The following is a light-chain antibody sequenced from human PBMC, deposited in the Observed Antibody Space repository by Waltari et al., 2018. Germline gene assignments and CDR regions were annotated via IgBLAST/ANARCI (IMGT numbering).Light chain of an antibody. CDR1: QGINSY. CDR2: YEN. CDR3: QQYNSLPYS. J-gene: IGKJ2*03. V-gene: IGKV1-17*01. Sequence: DIQMTQSPSSLSASVGDRVTITCRASQGINSYLNWDQQKPEKAPKRLIYYENRLERGVPSRFSGSGSGTEFTLIISSLQPEYFATYCCQQYNSLPYSFGQGTKVEIK.